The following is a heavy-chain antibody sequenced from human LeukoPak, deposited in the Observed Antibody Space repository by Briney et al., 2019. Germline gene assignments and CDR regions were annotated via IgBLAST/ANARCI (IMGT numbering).Heavy chain of an antibody. CDR1: GYTFTSYA. CDR2: INAGNGNT. J-gene: IGHJ4*02. Sequence: GASVKVSCKASGYTFTSYARHWVRQAPGQRLEWMGWINAGNGNTKYSQKFQGRVTITRDTSASTAYMELSSLRSEDTAVYYCARGGSGRYYPDWGQGTLVTVSS. V-gene: IGHV1-3*01. CDR3: ARGGSGRYYPD. D-gene: IGHD3-10*01.